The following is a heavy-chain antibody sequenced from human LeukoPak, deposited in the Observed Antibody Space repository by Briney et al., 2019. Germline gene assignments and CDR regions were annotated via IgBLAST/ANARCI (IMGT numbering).Heavy chain of an antibody. D-gene: IGHD4-11*01. CDR2: INAGNGNT. CDR1: GYTFTSYA. J-gene: IGHJ4*02. Sequence: ASVKVSCKASGYTFTSYAMHWVRQASGQRLEWMGWINAGNGNTEYSQKFQGRVTITRDTSASTAYMELSSLRSEDTAVYYCARGDDYSNEFDYWGQGTLVTVSS. CDR3: ARGDDYSNEFDY. V-gene: IGHV1-3*01.